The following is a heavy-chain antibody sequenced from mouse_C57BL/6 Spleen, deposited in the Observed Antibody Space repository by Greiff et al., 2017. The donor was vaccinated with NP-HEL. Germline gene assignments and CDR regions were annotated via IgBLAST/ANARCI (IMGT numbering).Heavy chain of an antibody. CDR3: ARYLYRLYPYYYAMDY. Sequence: EVQLQQSGPELVKPGASVKISCKASGYTFTDYYMNWVKQSHGKSLEWIGDINPNNGGTSYNQKFKGKATLTVDKSSSTAYMELRSLTSEDSAVYYCARYLYRLYPYYYAMDYWGQGTSVTVSS. D-gene: IGHD6-5*01. J-gene: IGHJ4*01. CDR1: GYTFTDYY. V-gene: IGHV1-26*01. CDR2: INPNNGGT.